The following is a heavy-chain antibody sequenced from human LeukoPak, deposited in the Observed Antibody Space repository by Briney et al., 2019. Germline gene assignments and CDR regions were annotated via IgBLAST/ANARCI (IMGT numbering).Heavy chain of an antibody. CDR2: INAGNGNT. CDR3: ARDLGGGWYPFDY. Sequence: GASVKVSCKASGYTFTSYAMHWVRQAPGQRLEWMGWINAGNGNTEYSQKFQGRVTITRDTSASTAYMELSSLRSEDTAVYYCARDLGGGWYPFDYWGQGTLVTVSS. J-gene: IGHJ4*02. V-gene: IGHV1-3*01. CDR1: GYTFTSYA. D-gene: IGHD6-19*01.